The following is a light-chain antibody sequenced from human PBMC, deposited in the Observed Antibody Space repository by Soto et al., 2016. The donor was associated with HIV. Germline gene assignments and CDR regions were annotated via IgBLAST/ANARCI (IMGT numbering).Light chain of an antibody. CDR2: DDN. CDR1: NIGSKS. Sequence: SYELTQPPSVSVAPGKTARITCGGNNIGSKSVHWYQQKPGQAPVLVVYDDNDRPSGIPERFSGSNSGNTATLTISRVEAGDEADYYCQVWDSSSDHPGVVFGGGTNLTV. J-gene: IGLJ2*01. CDR3: QVWDSSSDHPGVV. V-gene: IGLV3-21*03.